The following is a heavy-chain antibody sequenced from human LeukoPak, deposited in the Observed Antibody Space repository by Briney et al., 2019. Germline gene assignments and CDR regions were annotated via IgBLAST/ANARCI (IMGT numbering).Heavy chain of an antibody. CDR2: IYFSGST. Sequence: SETLSLTCTVSGGSISSNSYYWGWIRQPPGKGLEWIGSIYFSGSTYYYPSLKSRVTISVDTSKNQFSLKLSSVTASDTAVYYCARTPVYGYFYGGFVDLRFDYWGQGTLVTVS. J-gene: IGHJ4*02. D-gene: IGHD5-18*01. V-gene: IGHV4-39*01. CDR1: GGSISSNSYY. CDR3: ARTPVYGYFYGGFVDLRFDY.